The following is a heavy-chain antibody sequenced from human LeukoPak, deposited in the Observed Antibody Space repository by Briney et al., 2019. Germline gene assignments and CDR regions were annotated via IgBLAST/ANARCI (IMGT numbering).Heavy chain of an antibody. CDR1: GYTFTGYY. Sequence: ASVKVSCKASGYTFTGYYMHWLRQAPGQGLEWMGWINPNSGGTNYAQKFQGRVTMTRDTSISTAYMELSRLRSDDTAVYYCARDISSGWYRTIGYWGQGTLVTVSS. CDR2: INPNSGGT. V-gene: IGHV1-2*02. D-gene: IGHD6-19*01. CDR3: ARDISSGWYRTIGY. J-gene: IGHJ4*02.